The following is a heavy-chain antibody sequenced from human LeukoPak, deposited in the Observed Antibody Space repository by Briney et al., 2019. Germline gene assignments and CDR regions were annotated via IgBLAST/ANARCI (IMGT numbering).Heavy chain of an antibody. V-gene: IGHV3-23*01. Sequence: GGSLRLSCAASGFTFSSYAMSWVRQAPGKGLEWVSAISGSGGSTYYADSVKGRFTISRDNSKNTLYLQMNSLRAEDTAVYYCAKGGYSYGYGYFDYWGQGTLVTVSA. CDR2: ISGSGGST. CDR3: AKGGYSYGYGYFDY. J-gene: IGHJ4*02. CDR1: GFTFSSYA. D-gene: IGHD5-18*01.